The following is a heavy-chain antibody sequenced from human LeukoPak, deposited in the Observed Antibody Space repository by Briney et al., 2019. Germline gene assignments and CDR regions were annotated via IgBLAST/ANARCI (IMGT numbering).Heavy chain of an antibody. CDR3: ARDGWSTGDSNWFGP. CDR1: GGSISSSRYY. J-gene: IGHJ5*02. D-gene: IGHD6-19*01. CDR2: IYYSGST. Sequence: SETLSLTCTVSGGSISSSRYYWGWIRQPPGKGLEWIGSIYYSGSTYYNPSLKSRVTISVDTSKNQFSLKLSSVTAADTAVYYCARDGWSTGDSNWFGPWGQGTLVTVSS. V-gene: IGHV4-39*07.